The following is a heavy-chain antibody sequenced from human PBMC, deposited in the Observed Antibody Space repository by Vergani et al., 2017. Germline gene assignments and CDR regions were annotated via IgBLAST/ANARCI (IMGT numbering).Heavy chain of an antibody. CDR3: ARAGDWGAHWYFDL. V-gene: IGHV1-69*04. CDR2: IIPILGIA. CDR1: GGTFSSYA. Sequence: EVKKPGASVKVSCKASGGTFSSYAISWVRQAPGQGLEWMGRIIPILGIANYAQKFQGRVTMTRDTSTSTAYMELSSLRSEDTAVYYCARAGDWGAHWYFDLWGRGTLVTVSS. J-gene: IGHJ2*01. D-gene: IGHD7-27*01.